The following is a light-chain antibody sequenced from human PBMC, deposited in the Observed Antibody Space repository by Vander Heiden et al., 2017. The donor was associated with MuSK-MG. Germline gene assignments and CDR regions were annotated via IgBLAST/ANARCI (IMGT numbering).Light chain of an antibody. V-gene: IGKV3D-7*01. CDR2: GAS. CDR1: QSVSSSY. J-gene: IGKJ1*01. CDR3: QQNDNLPPGT. Sequence: EIVMTQSPATLSLSPGERATLSCRASQSVSSSYLSWYQQKPGQAPRLLIYGASTRDTGIPARFSGSGYGKDFTLTISSRQPEDFAVYYCQQNDNLPPGTFGQGTKVEIK.